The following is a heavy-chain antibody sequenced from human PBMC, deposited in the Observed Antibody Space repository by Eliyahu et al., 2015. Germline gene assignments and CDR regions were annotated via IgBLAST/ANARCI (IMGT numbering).Heavy chain of an antibody. CDR1: GYPFIDYF. CDR2: INPKSGDT. CDR3: ARDGLWSNNWFHP. D-gene: IGHD3-3*01. Sequence: QVQLVQSGTEVKKPGASVKVSCKASGYPFIDYFIHWVRQAPGQGLEWMGWINPKSGDTNYAQKFQGRVTMTRDTSTSTAYMDLTRLRSDDTALYYCARDGLWSNNWFHPWGQGTLVTVSS. V-gene: IGHV1-2*02. J-gene: IGHJ5*02.